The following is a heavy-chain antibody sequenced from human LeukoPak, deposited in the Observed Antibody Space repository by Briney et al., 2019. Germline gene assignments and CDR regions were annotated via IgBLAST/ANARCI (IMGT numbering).Heavy chain of an antibody. V-gene: IGHV3-64*02. Sequence: TGGSLRLSCAASGFTFRNFAMHWVRQAPGKGLEYFSALRSDGATTYYADSVKGRFIISRDNSKNTLYLQMGSLRREDMGVYYCARARRSGQQSYYFDYWGQGTPVTVSS. CDR1: GFTFRNFA. J-gene: IGHJ4*02. CDR2: LRSDGATT. D-gene: IGHD6-19*01. CDR3: ARARRSGQQSYYFDY.